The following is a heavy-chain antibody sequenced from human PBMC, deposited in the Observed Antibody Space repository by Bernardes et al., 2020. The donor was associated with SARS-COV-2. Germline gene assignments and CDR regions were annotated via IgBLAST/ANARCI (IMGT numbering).Heavy chain of an antibody. Sequence: ASVKDSCKVSGYTLTELSMHWVRQAPGKGLEWMGGFDPEDGETIYAQKFQGRVTMTEDTSTDTAYMELSSLRSEDTAVYYCATTSVFGVEPNWFDPWGQGTLVTVSS. V-gene: IGHV1-24*01. CDR3: ATTSVFGVEPNWFDP. D-gene: IGHD3-3*01. CDR2: FDPEDGET. CDR1: GYTLTELS. J-gene: IGHJ5*02.